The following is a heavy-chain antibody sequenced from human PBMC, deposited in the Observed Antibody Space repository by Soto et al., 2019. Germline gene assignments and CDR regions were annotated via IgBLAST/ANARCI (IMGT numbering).Heavy chain of an antibody. J-gene: IGHJ4*02. CDR2: IYYNELSSSEST. D-gene: IGHD3-22*01. V-gene: IGHV4-30-4*08. Sequence: SETLSLTCSVSGASIGSGDFYWSWIRQSPGKGLEWLGYIYYNELSSSESTHYNSSLKSRVSISVDTSKNQFSLTLRSMTAADTAVYYCARTGPSYYYHYSGSPGDYWGQGTLVTVSS. CDR1: GASIGSGDFY. CDR3: ARTGPSYYYHYSGSPGDY.